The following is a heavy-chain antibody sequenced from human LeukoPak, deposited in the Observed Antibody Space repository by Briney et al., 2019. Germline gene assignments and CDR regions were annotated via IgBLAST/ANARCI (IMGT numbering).Heavy chain of an antibody. CDR3: AKDVHYYGSGSYTYFDY. D-gene: IGHD3-10*01. CDR1: GFTFSDTW. CDR2: IRSDGSDT. Sequence: GGSLRLSCAASGFTFSDTWMHWVRQAPGEGLVWVSRIRSDGSDTRYAESVKGRFTISRDNAKNSLYLQMNSLRAGDTALYYCAKDVHYYGSGSYTYFDYWGQGTLVTVSS. V-gene: IGHV3-74*01. J-gene: IGHJ4*02.